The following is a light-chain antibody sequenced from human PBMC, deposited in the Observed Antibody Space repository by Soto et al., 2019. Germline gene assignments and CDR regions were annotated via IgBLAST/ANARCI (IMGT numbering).Light chain of an antibody. Sequence: DIQMTQSPSSLSASVGDRVTITCRASQSISTNLNWYQQKPGKAPKLLIYASSTLQTGVPSRFTGSRSGTDFPLTISSLQPEDSATSSCQHRYDPSWTFGQGTKVEIK. J-gene: IGKJ1*01. V-gene: IGKV1-39*01. CDR3: QHRYDPSWT. CDR1: QSISTN. CDR2: ASS.